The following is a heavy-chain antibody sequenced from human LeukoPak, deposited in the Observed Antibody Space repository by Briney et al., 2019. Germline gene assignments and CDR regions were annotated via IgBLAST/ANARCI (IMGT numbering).Heavy chain of an antibody. CDR3: ARVLSVSYYGSGSYYPDY. V-gene: IGHV3-48*01. J-gene: IGHJ4*02. CDR2: ISSSSSTI. Sequence: AGGSLRLSCAASGFTFSSYAMSWVRQAPGKGLEWVSYISSSSSTIYYADSVKGRFTISRDNAKNSLYLQMNSLRAEDTAVYYCARVLSVSYYGSGSYYPDYWGQGTLVTVSS. D-gene: IGHD3-10*01. CDR1: GFTFSSYA.